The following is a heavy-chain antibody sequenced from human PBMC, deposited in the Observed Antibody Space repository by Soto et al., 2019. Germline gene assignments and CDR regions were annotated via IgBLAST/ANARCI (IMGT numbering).Heavy chain of an antibody. D-gene: IGHD3-22*01. V-gene: IGHV4-61*01. CDR3: SRSMFYSDGSNYSPFDY. CDR1: GGSVSSGNYY. J-gene: IGHJ4*02. Sequence: PSETLSLTCTVSGGSVSSGNYYWSWIRQPPGKGLEWIGYFYYTGSINYNPSLKSRVTISIDASKKQFSLRLSSVTAADTAVYYCSRSMFYSDGSNYSPFDYWGQGTLVSVSS. CDR2: FYYTGSI.